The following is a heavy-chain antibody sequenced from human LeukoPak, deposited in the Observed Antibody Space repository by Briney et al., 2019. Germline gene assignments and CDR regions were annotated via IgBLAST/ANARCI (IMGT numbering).Heavy chain of an antibody. CDR2: IDRDGNT. Sequence: GGSLRLSCAASGLSLSVNYMTWVRQSPGKGLEWLSNIDRDGNTYYADSVNGRFSISTDDYKNTQLREMNSVRAEDTALYCCARYTFRDVDIWGQGSMVTVSS. D-gene: IGHD3-10*01. CDR3: ARYTFRDVDI. CDR1: GLSLSVNY. J-gene: IGHJ3*02. V-gene: IGHV3-53*01.